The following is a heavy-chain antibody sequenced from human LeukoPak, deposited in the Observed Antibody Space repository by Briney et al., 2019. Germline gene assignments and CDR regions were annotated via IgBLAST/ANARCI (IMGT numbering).Heavy chain of an antibody. V-gene: IGHV3-64*01. D-gene: IGHD3-10*01. CDR3: ARARELRVRGVLYNWFDP. CDR2: ISSNGGST. Sequence: GGSLRLSCAASGFTFSSYAMHWVRQAPGKGLEYVSAISSNGGSTYYANSVKGRFTISRDNSKNTLYLQMGSLRAEDMAVYYCARARELRVRGVLYNWFDPWGQGTLVTVSS. CDR1: GFTFSSYA. J-gene: IGHJ5*02.